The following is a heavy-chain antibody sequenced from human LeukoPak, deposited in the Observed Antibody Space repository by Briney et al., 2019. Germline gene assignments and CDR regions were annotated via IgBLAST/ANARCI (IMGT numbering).Heavy chain of an antibody. J-gene: IGHJ4*02. CDR1: GGSISRHY. V-gene: IGHV4-4*07. CDR2: MYISGSN. D-gene: IGHD3-22*01. CDR3: ARENESSGYNGYHFDS. Sequence: SETLSLTCTVSGGSISRHYWSWIRQPAGKGLEWIGRMYISGSNNYNPSLKSRVTMSLDTSKNQFSLNLSSVTAAHTAVYYCARENESSGYNGYHFDSGAREPWSPSPQ.